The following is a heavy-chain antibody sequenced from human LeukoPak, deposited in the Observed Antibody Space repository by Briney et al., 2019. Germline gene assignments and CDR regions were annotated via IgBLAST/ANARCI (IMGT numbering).Heavy chain of an antibody. Sequence: GGSLRLSCAASGFTFSSYWMSWVRQAPGKGLEWVANIKQDGSEKYYVDSVKGRFTIARDNAKNSMYLQMNSLKTEDTAVYYCTRSNGHYYDSHPLDYWGQGTLVTVSS. J-gene: IGHJ4*02. D-gene: IGHD3-22*01. CDR3: TRSNGHYYDSHPLDY. CDR2: IKQDGSEK. V-gene: IGHV3-7*03. CDR1: GFTFSSYW.